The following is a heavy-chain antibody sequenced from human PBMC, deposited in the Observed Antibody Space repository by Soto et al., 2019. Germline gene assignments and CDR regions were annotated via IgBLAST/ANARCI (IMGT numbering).Heavy chain of an antibody. V-gene: IGHV1-18*01. CDR1: GYTFTSYD. CDR3: ATDAGLSSSSWYGGGFDY. D-gene: IGHD6-13*01. CDR2: ISAHNGNT. J-gene: IGHJ4*02. Sequence: QVQLVQSGAEVKKPGASVKVSCKASGYTFTSYDISWVRQAPGQGLESMGWISAHNGNTNYAQSLQGRVTMTTDTSTTTAYMELRSLRSDDTAVYYCATDAGLSSSSWYGGGFDYWGQGTLVTVSS.